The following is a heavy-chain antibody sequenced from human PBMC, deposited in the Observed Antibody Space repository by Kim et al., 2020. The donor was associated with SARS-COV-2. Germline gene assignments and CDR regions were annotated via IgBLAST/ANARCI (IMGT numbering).Heavy chain of an antibody. CDR2: IIPIFGTA. CDR1: GGTFSSYA. J-gene: IGHJ6*02. Sequence: SVKVSCKASGGTFSSYAISWVRQAPGQGLEWMGGIIPIFGTANYAQKFQGRVTITADESTSTAYMELSSLRSEDTAVYYCAAGYCSGGSCYYQVVYYYGMDVWGQGTTVTVSS. D-gene: IGHD2-15*01. V-gene: IGHV1-69*13. CDR3: AAGYCSGGSCYYQVVYYYGMDV.